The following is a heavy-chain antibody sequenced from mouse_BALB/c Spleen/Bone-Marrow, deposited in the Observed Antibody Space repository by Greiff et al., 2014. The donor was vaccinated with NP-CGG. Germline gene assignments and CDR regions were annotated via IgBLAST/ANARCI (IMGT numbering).Heavy chain of an antibody. CDR3: ARMHYYGYVAY. V-gene: IGHV4-1*02. CDR2: INPDSSTI. CDR1: GFDFGRYW. D-gene: IGHD1-2*01. J-gene: IGHJ3*01. Sequence: EVQLQESGGGLVQPGGSLKLSCAASGFDFGRYWMSWVRQAPGKGLEWIGEINPDSSTINYTPSLKDKFIISRDNAKNTLYLQMSKVRSGDTALYYCARMHYYGYVAYWGQGTLVTVSA.